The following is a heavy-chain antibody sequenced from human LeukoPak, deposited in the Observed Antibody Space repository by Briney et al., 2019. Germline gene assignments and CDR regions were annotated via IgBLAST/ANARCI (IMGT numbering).Heavy chain of an antibody. V-gene: IGHV1-46*01. CDR3: ARDRYVLLWFGELYS. Sequence: AASVKVSCKASGYTFTSNYIHWVRQAPGQGLEWMGMIYPRDGSTSYAQKFQGRVTVTRDTSTSTVHMELSGLRSEDTAVYYCARDRYVLLWFGELYSWGQGTLVTVSS. J-gene: IGHJ4*02. CDR2: IYPRDGST. CDR1: GYTFTSNY. D-gene: IGHD3-10*01.